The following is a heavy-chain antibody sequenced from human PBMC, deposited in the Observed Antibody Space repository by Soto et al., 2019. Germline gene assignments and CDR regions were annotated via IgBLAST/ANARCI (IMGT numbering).Heavy chain of an antibody. V-gene: IGHV4-61*01. Sequence: PSETLSLTCTVSGGSVSSGSYCWSWIRQPPGKGREWIGYIYYSGSTNYNPSLKSRVTISVDTSKNQFSLKLSSVAAADTAVYYCARETGSTRWFDPWGQGTLVTVSS. CDR1: GGSVSSGSYC. CDR3: ARETGSTRWFDP. J-gene: IGHJ5*02. D-gene: IGHD3-10*01. CDR2: IYYSGST.